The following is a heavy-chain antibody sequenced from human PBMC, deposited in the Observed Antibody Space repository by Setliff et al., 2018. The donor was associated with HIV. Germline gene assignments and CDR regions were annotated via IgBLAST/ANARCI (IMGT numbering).Heavy chain of an antibody. D-gene: IGHD6-13*01. V-gene: IGHV4-4*09. CDR2: IYTSGST. Sequence: ASETLSLTCTVSGGSNSGDYWSWIRQPPGKGLEWIGYIYTSGSTNYNPSLKSRVTISVDTSKNQLSLRLSSVTSADTAVYYCARRMAAGTFDYWGQGTLVTVSS. CDR3: ARRMAAGTFDY. CDR1: GGSNSGDY. J-gene: IGHJ4*02.